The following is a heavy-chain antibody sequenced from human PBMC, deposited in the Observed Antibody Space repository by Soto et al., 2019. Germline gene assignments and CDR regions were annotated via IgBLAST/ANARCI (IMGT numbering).Heavy chain of an antibody. CDR2: IKQDGSEK. J-gene: IGHJ3*02. V-gene: IGHV3-7*01. Sequence: GGSLRLSCAASGFTFSSYWMSWVRQAPGKGLEWVANIKQDGSEKYYVDSVKGRFTISRDNAKNSLYPQMNSLRAEDTAVYYCARDLVQDYDYFWGSESSVDAFDIWGQGTMVTVSS. CDR1: GFTFSSYW. D-gene: IGHD3-16*01. CDR3: ARDLVQDYDYFWGSESSVDAFDI.